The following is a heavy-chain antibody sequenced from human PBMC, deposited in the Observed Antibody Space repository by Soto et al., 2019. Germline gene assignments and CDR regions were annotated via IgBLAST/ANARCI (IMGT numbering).Heavy chain of an antibody. CDR1: GFSLSTYGVG. Sequence: QITLKESGPTLVKPTQTLTLTCTFSGFSLSTYGVGVGWIRQPPGKALEWLALIYWDDDKRYSPSLKSRLTTTKDTSKNQVVLTVTNMDPVDTATYYVAHVTGSWGEYGMDVWGRGTTVTVSS. J-gene: IGHJ6*02. CDR3: AHVTGSWGEYGMDV. V-gene: IGHV2-5*02. D-gene: IGHD1-26*01. CDR2: IYWDDDK.